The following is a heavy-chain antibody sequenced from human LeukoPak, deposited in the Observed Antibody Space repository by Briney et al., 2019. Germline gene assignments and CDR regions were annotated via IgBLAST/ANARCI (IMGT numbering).Heavy chain of an antibody. CDR2: IYYSGST. J-gene: IGHJ4*02. CDR1: GGSISRYY. Sequence: SETLSLTCTVSGGSISRYYWSWIRQPPRKGREWIGYIYYSGSTNSNPCLKSRVTISVDTSKNQFSLKLSSVTVADTAVYYCARDRGYGSGSSPFDYWGQGTLVTVSS. CDR3: ARDRGYGSGSSPFDY. V-gene: IGHV4-59*01. D-gene: IGHD3-10*01.